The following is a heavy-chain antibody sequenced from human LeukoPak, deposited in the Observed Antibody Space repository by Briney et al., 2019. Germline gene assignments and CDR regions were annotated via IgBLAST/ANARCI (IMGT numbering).Heavy chain of an antibody. V-gene: IGHV4-59*01. J-gene: IGHJ4*02. D-gene: IGHD6-19*01. CDR2: IYYSGST. CDR1: GGSISSYY. CDR3: ARGVVSSVAGTTFDY. Sequence: SETLSLTCTVSGGSISSYYWSWIRQPPGKGLEWIGYIYYSGSTNYNPSLKSRVTISVDTSKNQFSLKLSSVTAADTAVYYCARGVVSSVAGTTFDYWAQGTLVTVSS.